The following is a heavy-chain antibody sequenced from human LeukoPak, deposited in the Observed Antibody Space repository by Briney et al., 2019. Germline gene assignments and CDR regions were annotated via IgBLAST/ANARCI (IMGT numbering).Heavy chain of an antibody. CDR3: ATVRFGHGVY. CDR1: GDSISRSIYY. Sequence: TSETLSLTCTVSGDSISRSIYYWGWVRQPPGKGLEWMGSIYYSGSTFFNPSLESRATISVDTSKNQFSLRLTSVTAADTAVYSCATVRFGHGVYWGQGTLVTVSS. D-gene: IGHD3-10*01. J-gene: IGHJ4*02. CDR2: IYYSGST. V-gene: IGHV4-39*01.